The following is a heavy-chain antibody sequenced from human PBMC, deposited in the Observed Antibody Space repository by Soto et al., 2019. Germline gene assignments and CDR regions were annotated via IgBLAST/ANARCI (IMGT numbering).Heavy chain of an antibody. Sequence: QITLKESGPTLVKPTQSLTLTCTVSGFSLSGDGVGVGWIRQPPGKALEWLALIYWDDDQRYSPSLKTRLTITKATSKRQVVLTMTNMDPVDTAKYYCARAFGGTSWPNDAFDIWGQGTVSPSPQ. J-gene: IGHJ3*02. CDR2: IYWDDDQ. CDR1: GFSLSGDGVG. CDR3: ARAFGGTSWPNDAFDI. V-gene: IGHV2-5*02. D-gene: IGHD3-3*02.